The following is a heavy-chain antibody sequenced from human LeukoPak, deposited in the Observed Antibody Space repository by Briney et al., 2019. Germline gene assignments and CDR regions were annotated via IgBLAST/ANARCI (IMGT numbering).Heavy chain of an antibody. V-gene: IGHV3-23*01. CDR2: ISGSGGST. CDR3: AKDLVVITQDDAFDI. CDR1: GFTFSSYA. D-gene: IGHD3-22*01. J-gene: IGHJ3*02. Sequence: GGSLRLSCAASGFTFSSYAMHWVRQAPGRGLEWVSAISGSGGSTYYADSVKGRFTISRDNSKNTLYLQMNSLRAEDTAVYYCAKDLVVITQDDAFDIWGQGTMVTVSS.